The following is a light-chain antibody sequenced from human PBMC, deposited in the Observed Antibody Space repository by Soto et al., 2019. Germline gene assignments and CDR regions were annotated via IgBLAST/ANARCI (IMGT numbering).Light chain of an antibody. J-gene: IGLJ3*02. CDR3: CSYAGGNSWV. V-gene: IGLV2-23*01. Sequence: QSALTQPASVSGSPGQSITISCTGTSSDVGSYTLVSWYQQHPGKAPKLMIFEASKRPSGVSHRFSGSKSGNTASLTISGLQTEDEAHYYCCSYAGGNSWVFGGGTKLTVL. CDR2: EAS. CDR1: SSDVGSYTL.